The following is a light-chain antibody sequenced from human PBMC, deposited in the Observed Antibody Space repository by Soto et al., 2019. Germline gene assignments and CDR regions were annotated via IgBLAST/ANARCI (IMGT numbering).Light chain of an antibody. V-gene: IGKV3-20*01. CDR2: GAS. CDR3: QRYNSWLWT. J-gene: IGKJ1*01. Sequence: EIVLTQSPGTLSLSPGDRATLSCRASQSVSSSYLAWYQQKPGQAPGLLIYGASSRATGIPDRFSGSGSGTDFTLTISRLEPEDFAVYYCQRYNSWLWTLSQGTKVDIK. CDR1: QSVSSSY.